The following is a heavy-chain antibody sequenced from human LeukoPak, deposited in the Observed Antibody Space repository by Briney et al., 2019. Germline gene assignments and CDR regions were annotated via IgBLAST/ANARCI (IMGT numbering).Heavy chain of an antibody. D-gene: IGHD2-2*01. V-gene: IGHV3-74*01. Sequence: GGSLRLXCAASGFTFSSYWMHWVRQAPGKGLVWVSRINSDGSSTSYADSVKGRFTISRDNAKNTLYLQMNSLRAEDTAVYYCARAGVYCSSTSCYAGDFDYWGQGTLVTVSS. CDR3: ARAGVYCSSTSCYAGDFDY. J-gene: IGHJ4*02. CDR1: GFTFSSYW. CDR2: INSDGSST.